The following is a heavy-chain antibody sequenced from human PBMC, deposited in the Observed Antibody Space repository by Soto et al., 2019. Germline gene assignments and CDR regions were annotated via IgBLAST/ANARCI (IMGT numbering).Heavy chain of an antibody. CDR1: GGTFSSYT. CDR2: IIPSLGIA. V-gene: IGHV1-69*08. Sequence: QVQLVQSGAEVKKPGSSLKVCCKASGGTFSSYTISWVRQAPGQGLEWMGRIIPSLGIANYAQKFQGRVTITADKSKSTAYMELSSLRSEDTAVYYCAREEDYGDYVVDYWGQGTLVTVSS. CDR3: AREEDYGDYVVDY. J-gene: IGHJ4*02. D-gene: IGHD4-17*01.